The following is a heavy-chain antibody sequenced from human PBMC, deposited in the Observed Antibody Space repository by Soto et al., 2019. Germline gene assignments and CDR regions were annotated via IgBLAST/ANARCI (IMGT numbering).Heavy chain of an antibody. CDR1: GFTFSSND. V-gene: IGHV3-13*05. Sequence: EVQLVESGGGLVQPGGSLRLSCAASGFTFSSNDMHWVRQSPGRGLEWVSAISTAGNPHYLGSVKGRLTISRENAKNSLYLQMNSLSAGDTAVYYCAREWEVTVYWYFDLWGRGTLVTVSS. CDR3: AREWEVTVYWYFDL. D-gene: IGHD2-21*02. J-gene: IGHJ2*01. CDR2: ISTAGNP.